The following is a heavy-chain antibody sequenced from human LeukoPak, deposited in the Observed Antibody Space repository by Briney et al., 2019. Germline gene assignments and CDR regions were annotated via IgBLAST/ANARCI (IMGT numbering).Heavy chain of an antibody. J-gene: IGHJ4*02. CDR1: GFTFSSYS. V-gene: IGHV3-21*01. CDR3: AKVAGSGYYADY. CDR2: ISSSSSYI. Sequence: GGSLRLSCAASGFTFSSYSMNWVRQAPGKGLEWVSSISSSSSYIYYADSVKGRFTISRDNSKNTLYLQMNSLRAEDTAVYYCAKVAGSGYYADYWGQGTLVTVSS. D-gene: IGHD3-22*01.